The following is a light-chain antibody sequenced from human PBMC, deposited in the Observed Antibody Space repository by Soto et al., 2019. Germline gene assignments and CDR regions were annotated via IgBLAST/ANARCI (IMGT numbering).Light chain of an antibody. J-gene: IGLJ7*01. CDR1: SGHSSYA. V-gene: IGLV4-69*01. CDR2: VNSDGSH. CDR3: QTWGPGIQV. Sequence: QSVLTQSPSASASLGASVKLTCTLSSGHSSYAIAWHQQQPEKGPRYLMKVNSDGSHNKGDGIPDRFSGSSSGAERYLTISSLQSEDEADYYCQTWGPGIQVFGGGTQLTVL.